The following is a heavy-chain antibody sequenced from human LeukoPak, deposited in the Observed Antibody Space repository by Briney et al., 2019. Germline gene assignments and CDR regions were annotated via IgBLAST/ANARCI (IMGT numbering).Heavy chain of an antibody. V-gene: IGHV3-21*01. J-gene: IGHJ6*03. CDR2: ISSSSSYI. Sequence: GGSLRLSCAASGFTFSTFAMIWVRQASGKGLEWVSSISSSSSYIYYADSVKGRFTISRDNAKNSLYLQMNSLRAEDTAVYYCARALVAVAGTYNYYMDVWGKGTTVTVSS. D-gene: IGHD6-19*01. CDR3: ARALVAVAGTYNYYMDV. CDR1: GFTFSTFA.